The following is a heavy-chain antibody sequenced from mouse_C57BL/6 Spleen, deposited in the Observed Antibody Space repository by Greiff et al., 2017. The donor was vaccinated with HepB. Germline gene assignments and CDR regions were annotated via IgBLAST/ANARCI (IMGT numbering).Heavy chain of an antibody. CDR3: ARYGDSGYFDV. CDR2: IRNKANGYTT. D-gene: IGHD2-12*01. CDR1: GFTFTDYY. V-gene: IGHV7-3*01. Sequence: DVKLVESGGGLVQPGGSLSLSCAASGFTFTDYYMSWVRQPPGKALEWLGFIRNKANGYTTEYSASVKGRFTISRDNSQSILYLQMNALRAEDSATYYCARYGDSGYFDVWGTGTTVTVSS. J-gene: IGHJ1*03.